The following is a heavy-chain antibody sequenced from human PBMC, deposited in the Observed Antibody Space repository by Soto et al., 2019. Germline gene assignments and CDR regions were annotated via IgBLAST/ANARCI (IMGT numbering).Heavy chain of an antibody. CDR3: ARDRPYTVTTDHYYYYGMDV. CDR2: INPNSGGT. D-gene: IGHD4-4*01. V-gene: IGHV1-2*04. J-gene: IGHJ6*02. Sequence: ASVKVSCKASGYTFTGYYMHWVRQAPGQGLEWMGWINPNSGGTNYAQKFQGWVTMTRDTSISTAYMELSRLRSDDTAVYYCARDRPYTVTTDHYYYYGMDVWGQGTTVTVSS. CDR1: GYTFTGYY.